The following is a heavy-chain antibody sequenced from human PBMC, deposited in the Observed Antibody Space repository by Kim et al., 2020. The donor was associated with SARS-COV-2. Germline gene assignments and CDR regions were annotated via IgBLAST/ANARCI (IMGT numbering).Heavy chain of an antibody. D-gene: IGHD2-8*01. CDR3: SRVYDLNGYLYY. CDR2: IYPGGST. J-gene: IGHJ4*03. CDR1: GGSFSSSGYT. Sequence: SETLSLTCTVSGGSFSSSGYTWSWIRQSPGKGLEWIGCIYPGGSTYYNPSLKSRVTISVDTSKNQFSLNLSSVTAADTAVYYCSRVYDLNGYLYYWCQGT. V-gene: IGHV4-39*07.